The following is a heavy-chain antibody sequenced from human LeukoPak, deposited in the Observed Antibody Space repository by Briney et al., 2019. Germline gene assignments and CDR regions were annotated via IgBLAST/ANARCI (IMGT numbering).Heavy chain of an antibody. Sequence: VASVKVSCKASGYTFTSYVINWVRQAPGQGLEWMGWISVYNGNTNYAQKLQGRVTMTTDTSTSTTYMELRSLRSEDTAVYYCARGQVGATRGYYSDYWGQGTLVTVSS. CDR2: ISVYNGNT. CDR1: GYTFTSYV. J-gene: IGHJ4*02. D-gene: IGHD1-26*01. V-gene: IGHV1-18*01. CDR3: ARGQVGATRGYYSDY.